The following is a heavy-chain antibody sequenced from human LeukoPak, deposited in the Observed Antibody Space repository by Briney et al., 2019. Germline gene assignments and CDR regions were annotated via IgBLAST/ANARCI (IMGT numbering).Heavy chain of an antibody. CDR3: ARDVSSNWYSFNF. Sequence: GGSLRLSCKDFGLTFDDYGMSWVRQVPGKGLEWVCGINWDGGNTHCADSVKGRFDISRDNAKNSLFLQMSSLRAEDTALYYCARDVSSNWYSFNFWGQGIQVTVTS. J-gene: IGHJ4*02. D-gene: IGHD6-13*01. V-gene: IGHV3-20*04. CDR2: INWDGGNT. CDR1: GLTFDDYG.